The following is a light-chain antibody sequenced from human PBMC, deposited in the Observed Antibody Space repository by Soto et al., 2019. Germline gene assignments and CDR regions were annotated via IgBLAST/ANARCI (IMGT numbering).Light chain of an antibody. J-gene: IGKJ2*01. CDR1: QSISSY. CDR3: QQSYSTPHT. CDR2: AAS. V-gene: IGKV1-39*01. Sequence: DIQMTQSPSSLSASVGGRVTITCRASQSISSYLNWYQQKPGKAPKLLIYAASSLQSGLPSRFSGSGSGTDFTLTISSLQPEDCASYYCQQSYSTPHTFGQGTKLEIK.